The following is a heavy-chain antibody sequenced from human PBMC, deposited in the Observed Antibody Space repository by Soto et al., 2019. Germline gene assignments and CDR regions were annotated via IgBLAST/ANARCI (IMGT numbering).Heavy chain of an antibody. J-gene: IGHJ4*02. CDR2: INTYNQNT. D-gene: IGHD6-19*01. Sequence: ASVKGSWKTYGYTFTNYPITGVRQTPGQGLEWMVWINTYNQNTTYAQKFQGRVTMTTDTSTSTSYLELGSLRSDDTAVYYCGRESSGSGWSFDFWGQGSLVTVSS. CDR3: GRESSGSGWSFDF. V-gene: IGHV1-18*04. CDR1: GYTFTNYP.